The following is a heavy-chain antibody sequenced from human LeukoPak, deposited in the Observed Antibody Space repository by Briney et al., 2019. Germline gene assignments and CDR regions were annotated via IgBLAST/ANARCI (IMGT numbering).Heavy chain of an antibody. CDR2: IYYSGST. V-gene: IGHV4-30-4*01. CDR3: ASAKMTTVTLDY. J-gene: IGHJ4*02. D-gene: IGHD4-17*01. Sequence: ASETLSLTCTVSGGSISSGDYYWCWIRQPPGKGLEWIGYIYYSGSTYYNPSLKSRVTISADTSKNQFSLRLSSVTAADTAVYYCASAKMTTVTLDYWGQGTLVTVSS. CDR1: GGSISSGDYY.